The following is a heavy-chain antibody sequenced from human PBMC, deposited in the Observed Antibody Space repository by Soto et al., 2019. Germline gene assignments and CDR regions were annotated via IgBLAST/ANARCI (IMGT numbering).Heavy chain of an antibody. D-gene: IGHD2-21*02. CDR1: GFSLTTRGVG. Sequence: QITLKESGPTLVKPTQTLTLTCTFSGFSLTTRGVGVGWIRQPPGKPLEWLALIYWDDDTRYSPSLKSRLAITMDTSKHQVVLTLSNLDPAVTDTYFCAHRKSSVTWWFYPWGQGTLVTVCS. V-gene: IGHV2-5*02. CDR2: IYWDDDT. CDR3: AHRKSSVTWWFYP. J-gene: IGHJ5*02.